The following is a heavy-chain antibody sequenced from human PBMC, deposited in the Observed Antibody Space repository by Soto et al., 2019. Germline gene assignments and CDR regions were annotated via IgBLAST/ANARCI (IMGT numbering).Heavy chain of an antibody. V-gene: IGHV1-69*01. D-gene: IGHD5-12*01. Sequence: QVQLVQSGAEVKKPGSSVKVSCKASGGTFSSYAISWVRQAPGQGLEWMGGIIPIFGTAYYAQKFQGRVTITADESTSTAYMELSSLRSEDTAVYYCARAGRRPPNSGYDWYYFYYGGQGTLVTVSS. J-gene: IGHJ4*02. CDR1: GGTFSSYA. CDR3: ARAGRRPPNSGYDWYYFYY. CDR2: IIPIFGTA.